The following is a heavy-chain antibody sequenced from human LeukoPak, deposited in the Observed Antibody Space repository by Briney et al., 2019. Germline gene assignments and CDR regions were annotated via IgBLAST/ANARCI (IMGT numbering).Heavy chain of an antibody. V-gene: IGHV3-48*01. J-gene: IGHJ4*02. CDR1: GFTFSNYS. CDR3: AKIPDVSDY. CDR2: ISSSSGTI. D-gene: IGHD5/OR15-5a*01. Sequence: PGGSLRLSCAASGFTFSNYSMNWVRQAPGKGLEWVSYISSSSGTIYYADSVKGRFTISRDNSKNTLYLQMSSLRVEDTAVYYCAKIPDVSDYWGQGTLVTVSS.